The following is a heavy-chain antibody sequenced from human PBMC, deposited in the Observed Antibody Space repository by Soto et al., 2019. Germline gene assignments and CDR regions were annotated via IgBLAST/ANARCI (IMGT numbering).Heavy chain of an antibody. CDR2: INPNSGGT. CDR3: ARDYCSGASCYDY. CDR1: GYTFPVYY. Sequence: ASVKVSCKASGYTFPVYYMHCVRQAPGQGLEWMGWINPNSGGTNYAQKFQGRVTMTRDTSISTAYMELSRLRSDDTAVYYCARDYCSGASCYDYWGQATLVTVSS. V-gene: IGHV1-2*02. J-gene: IGHJ4*02. D-gene: IGHD2-15*01.